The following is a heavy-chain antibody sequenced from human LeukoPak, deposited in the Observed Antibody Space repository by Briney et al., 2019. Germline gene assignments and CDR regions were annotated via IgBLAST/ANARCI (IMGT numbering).Heavy chain of an antibody. CDR3: ARSGGSYRLDY. D-gene: IGHD1-26*01. CDR1: GFTFSSYG. J-gene: IGHJ4*02. Sequence: GGSLRLSCAASGFTFSSYGMHWVRQAPGKGLEWVAVISYDGSNKYYADSVKGRFTISRDNSKNSLYLQMNSLRAEDTAVYYCARSGGSYRLDYWGRGTLVTVSS. CDR2: ISYDGSNK. V-gene: IGHV3-30*03.